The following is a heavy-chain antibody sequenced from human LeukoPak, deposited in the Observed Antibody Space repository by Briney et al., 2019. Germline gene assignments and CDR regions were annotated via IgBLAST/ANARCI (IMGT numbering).Heavy chain of an antibody. V-gene: IGHV4-34*01. CDR3: ARGLSDIVVVPAATRHNYYYYGMDV. D-gene: IGHD2-2*01. CDR2: INHSGST. CDR1: GGSFSGYY. Sequence: SETLSLTCAVYGGSFSGYYWSWIRQPPGKGLEWIGEINHSGSTDYNPSLKSRVTISVDTTKNQSPLKLSSVTAADTAVYYCARGLSDIVVVPAATRHNYYYYGMDVWGQGTTVTVSS. J-gene: IGHJ6*02.